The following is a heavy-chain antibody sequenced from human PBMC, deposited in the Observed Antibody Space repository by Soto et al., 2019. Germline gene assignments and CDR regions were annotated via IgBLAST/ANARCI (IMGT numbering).Heavy chain of an antibody. Sequence: ASETLSLTCNVSGGSISGYYWSWVRQPPGKGLEYIGYIYYRGSTNYNPSLESRVTMSVDTSRSQFSLKVNSVTAADTAVYYCARQQLLPFYYALDVWGQGTTVTVSS. D-gene: IGHD6-13*01. CDR1: GGSISGYY. CDR2: IYYRGST. V-gene: IGHV4-59*01. J-gene: IGHJ6*02. CDR3: ARQQLLPFYYALDV.